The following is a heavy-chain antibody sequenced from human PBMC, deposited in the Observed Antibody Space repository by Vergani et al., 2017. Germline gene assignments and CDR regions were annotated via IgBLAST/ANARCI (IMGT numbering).Heavy chain of an antibody. V-gene: IGHV4-59*08. CDR1: GGSISSYY. J-gene: IGHJ4*02. D-gene: IGHD3-22*01. Sequence: QVQLQESGPGLVKPSETLSLTCTVSGGSISSYYWSWIRQPPGKGLEWIGEINHSGSTYYNPSLKSRVTISVDTSKNQFSLKLSSVTAADTAVYYCARGGSHYYDSSGYDDYWGQGTLVTVSS. CDR3: ARGGSHYYDSSGYDDY. CDR2: INHSGST.